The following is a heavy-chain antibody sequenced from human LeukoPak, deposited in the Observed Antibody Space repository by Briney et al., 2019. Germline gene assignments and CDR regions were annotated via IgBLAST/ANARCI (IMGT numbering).Heavy chain of an antibody. V-gene: IGHV3-48*02. CDR3: ARDHQWSFDS. CDR1: GFTFSTYT. D-gene: IGHD2-15*01. J-gene: IGHJ4*02. Sequence: GGSLTLSCAASGFTFSTYTMNWVRQAPGTGLEWISYIGWSDSAIFYADSVKGRFTISRDSAKNSLFLQMNSLSDEDTAVYYCARDHQWSFDSWGQGTLVTVSS. CDR2: IGWSDSAI.